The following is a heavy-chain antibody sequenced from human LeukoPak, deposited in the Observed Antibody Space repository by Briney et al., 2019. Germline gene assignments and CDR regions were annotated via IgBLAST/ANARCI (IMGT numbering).Heavy chain of an antibody. CDR2: INHSGST. J-gene: IGHJ6*02. CDR1: GGSFSGYY. CDR3: ARGRAAAIPRKQEPSYYYGMDV. Sequence: KPSETLSLTCAVYGGSFSGYYWSWIRQPPGKGLEWIGEINHSGSTNYNPSLKSRVTISVDTSKNQLSLKLSSVTAADTAVYYCARGRAAAIPRKQEPSYYYGMDVWGQGTTVTVSS. V-gene: IGHV4-34*01. D-gene: IGHD6-13*01.